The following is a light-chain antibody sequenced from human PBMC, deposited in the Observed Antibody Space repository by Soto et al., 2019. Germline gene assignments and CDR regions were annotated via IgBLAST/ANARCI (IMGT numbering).Light chain of an antibody. CDR2: DNH. CDR1: SSNIGGNY. V-gene: IGLV1-51*01. Sequence: QTVVTQPPSVSAAPGQTVTISCSGSSSNIGGNYVSWYQVVPRTAPKLLIYDNHKRHSGVPDRFSGSKSGTSATLGIADLHTGDEAHYYCGTWDINLDTVVFGGGTKLTVL. CDR3: GTWDINLDTVV. J-gene: IGLJ2*01.